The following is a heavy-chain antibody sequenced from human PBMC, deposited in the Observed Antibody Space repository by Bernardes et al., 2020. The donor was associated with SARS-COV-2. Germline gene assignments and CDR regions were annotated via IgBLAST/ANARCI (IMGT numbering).Heavy chain of an antibody. J-gene: IGHJ4*02. CDR1: GYTFTSYD. Sequence: ASVKVSCKASGYTFTSYDINWVRQATGQGLEWMGWMNPNSGNTGYAQKFQGRVTMTRNTSISTAYMELSSLRSEDTAVYYCARGRRITMIFHSLDFYFDYWGQGTLVTVSS. CDR2: MNPNSGNT. D-gene: IGHD3-22*01. V-gene: IGHV1-8*01. CDR3: ARGRRITMIFHSLDFYFDY.